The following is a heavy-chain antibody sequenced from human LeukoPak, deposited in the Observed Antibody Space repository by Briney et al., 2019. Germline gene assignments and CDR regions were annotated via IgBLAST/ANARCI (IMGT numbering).Heavy chain of an antibody. J-gene: IGHJ4*02. CDR3: EVVITTGY. CDR1: GFMFSTYE. Sequence: HSGGSLRLSCAASGFMFSTYEMNWVRQAPGKGLEWLSYISYNGRSIYYADSVKGRFTISRDNSKNTLYLQMNSLRAEDTAVYYCEVVITTGYWGQGTLVTVSS. CDR2: ISYNGRSI. D-gene: IGHD3-22*01. V-gene: IGHV3-48*03.